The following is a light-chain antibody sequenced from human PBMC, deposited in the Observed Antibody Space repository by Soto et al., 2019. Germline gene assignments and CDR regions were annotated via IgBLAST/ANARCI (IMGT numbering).Light chain of an antibody. CDR2: DAS. Sequence: AIQLTQSPSSLSASVGDRVTITCRASQGISSALAWYQQKPGKAPKLLIYDASSLESGVPSRFSGSGSGTDFTLTISRLQPEDFATYYCRQFNSYPLTFRGGTKVEIK. J-gene: IGKJ4*01. CDR3: RQFNSYPLT. V-gene: IGKV1-13*02. CDR1: QGISSA.